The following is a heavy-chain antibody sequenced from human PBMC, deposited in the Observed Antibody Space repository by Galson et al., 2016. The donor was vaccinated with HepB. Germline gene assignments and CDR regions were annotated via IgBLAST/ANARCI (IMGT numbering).Heavy chain of an antibody. J-gene: IGHJ4*02. CDR2: ISGSGGSA. V-gene: IGHV3-23*01. Sequence: SLRLSCAASGFTFRSYAMTWVRQAPGKGLEWVSTISGSGGSAYHADSVKGRFTISRDNSKNMVYLQMNSLRAEDTALYYCAKFASGTYYLDSFYCWGQGTLVTVSS. CDR1: GFTFRSYA. D-gene: IGHD3-10*01. CDR3: AKFASGTYYLDSFYC.